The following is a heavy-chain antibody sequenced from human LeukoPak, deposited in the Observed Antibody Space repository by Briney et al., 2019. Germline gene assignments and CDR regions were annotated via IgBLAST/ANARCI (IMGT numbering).Heavy chain of an antibody. V-gene: IGHV3-48*01. J-gene: IGHJ6*03. CDR3: ARGDYGDYYYYYMDV. CDR1: GFTFSSYS. CDR2: ISRSSSTI. Sequence: GGSLRPSCAASGFTFSSYSMNWVRQAPGKGLEWVSYISRSSSTIYYADSVKGRFTISRDNAKNSLYLQMNSLRAEDTAVFYCARGDYGDYYYYYMDVWGKGTTVTVSS. D-gene: IGHD4-17*01.